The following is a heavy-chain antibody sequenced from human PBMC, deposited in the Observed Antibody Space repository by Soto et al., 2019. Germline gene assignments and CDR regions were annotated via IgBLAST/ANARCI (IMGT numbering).Heavy chain of an antibody. CDR2: IYSSGGT. CDR3: ARGQRFSDSFDP. J-gene: IGHJ5*02. CDR1: GGAISGYY. V-gene: IGHV4-4*07. D-gene: IGHD3-3*01. Sequence: PSQTLSLTCTVSGGAISGYYWTWIRQTAGKGLEWIGRIYSSGGTKYNPSLKRRVDMSLDMSKNQFSLRLNSVTAADTAVYYCARGQRFSDSFDPWGQGILVTVS.